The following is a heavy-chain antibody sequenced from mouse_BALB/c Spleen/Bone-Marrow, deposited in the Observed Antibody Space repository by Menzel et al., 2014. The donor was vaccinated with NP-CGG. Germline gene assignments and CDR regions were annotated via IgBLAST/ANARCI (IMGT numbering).Heavy chain of an antibody. CDR3: TRGGDSPFAY. D-gene: IGHD2-13*01. CDR2: INPSNGGT. Sequence: QVQLQQPGAELVKPGASVKLSCKASGYTFTSYYMYWVKQRPGQGLEWIGEINPSNGGTNFNEKFKSKATLTVDKSSSTAYIQLSSLTSEDSAVYYCTRGGDSPFAYWGQGTLVTVSA. CDR1: GYTFTSYY. V-gene: IGHV1S81*02. J-gene: IGHJ3*01.